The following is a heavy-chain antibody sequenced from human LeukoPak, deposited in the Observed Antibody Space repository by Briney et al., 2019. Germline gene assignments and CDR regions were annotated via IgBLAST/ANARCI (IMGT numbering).Heavy chain of an antibody. V-gene: IGHV1-2*02. CDR1: GYTFTGYY. D-gene: IGHD3-22*01. Sequence: GASVKVSCKASGYTFTGYYMHWVRQAPGQGLEWMGWLNPNSGGTNYAQKFQGRVTMTRDTSISTAYMELSRLRSDDTAVYYCAAIGYYDSSGYYYGQDFDYWGQGTLVTVSS. J-gene: IGHJ4*02. CDR2: LNPNSGGT. CDR3: AAIGYYDSSGYYYGQDFDY.